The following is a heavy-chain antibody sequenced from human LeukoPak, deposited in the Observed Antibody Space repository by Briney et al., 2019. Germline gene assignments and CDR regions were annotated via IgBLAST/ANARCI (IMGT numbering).Heavy chain of an antibody. J-gene: IGHJ3*02. V-gene: IGHV1-18*01. D-gene: IGHD1-26*01. CDR2: ISAYNGNT. CDR3: ARGIVGATTSHAFDI. CDR1: GYTFTSYG. Sequence: GASVKVSCKASGYTFTSYGISWVRQAPGQGLEWMGWISAYNGNTNYAQKFQGRVTITADKSTSTAYMELSSLRSEDTAVYYCARGIVGATTSHAFDIWGQGTMVTVSS.